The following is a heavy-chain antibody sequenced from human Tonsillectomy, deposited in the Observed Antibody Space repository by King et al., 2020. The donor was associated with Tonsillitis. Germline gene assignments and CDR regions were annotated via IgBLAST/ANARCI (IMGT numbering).Heavy chain of an antibody. CDR2: MNQDGREK. CDR1: GFTFSSYW. V-gene: IGHV3-7*01. Sequence: VQLVESGGGLVQPGGSLRLSCAASGFTFSSYWMAWVRQAPGKGLEWVANMNQDGREKYYVDSVKGRFTISRDNAKNSLFLQMNSLRAENSAVYYCARDGVSSDCWGQGTLVTVSS. D-gene: IGHD3-10*01. CDR3: ARDGVSSDC. J-gene: IGHJ4*02.